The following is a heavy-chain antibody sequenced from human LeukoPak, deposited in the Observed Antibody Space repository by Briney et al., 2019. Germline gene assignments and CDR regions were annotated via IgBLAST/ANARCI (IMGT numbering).Heavy chain of an antibody. CDR2: IKSNGSEK. Sequence: GGSLRLSCAASGFTFSTYYMNWVRQAPGKGLEWVANIKSNGSEKYYVVFVKGRYSISRDNGENSIDLQMSSLSAGVMVVYYCVSPFFWGEGTLVTVSS. J-gene: IGHJ4*02. CDR3: VSPFF. V-gene: IGHV3-7*01. CDR1: GFTFSTYY. D-gene: IGHD3-3*02.